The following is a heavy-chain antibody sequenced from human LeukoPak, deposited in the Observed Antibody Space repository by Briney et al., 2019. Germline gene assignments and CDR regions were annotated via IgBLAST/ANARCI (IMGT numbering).Heavy chain of an antibody. D-gene: IGHD3-10*01. CDR2: INPNSGGT. Sequence: ASVKVSCKASGYTFTGYYMHWVRQAPGQGLEWMGWINPNSGGTNYAQKFQGWVTMTRDTSLSTAYMELSRLRSDDTAVYYCARGQIVHGSGSYYVAYDYWGQGTLVTVSS. CDR3: ARGQIVHGSGSYYVAYDY. CDR1: GYTFTGYY. V-gene: IGHV1-2*04. J-gene: IGHJ4*02.